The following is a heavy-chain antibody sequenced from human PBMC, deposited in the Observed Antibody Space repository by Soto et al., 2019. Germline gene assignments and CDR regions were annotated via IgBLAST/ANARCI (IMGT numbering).Heavy chain of an antibody. Sequence: QVQLVQSGAEVKKPGASVKVSCKASGYTFTSYDINWVRQATGQGLEWMGWMNPNSGNTGYAQKFQGRVTMTRNTSISTAYMELSSLTSEDTAVYYCARVAVAVYYYSMDVWGQGTTVTVSS. J-gene: IGHJ6*02. D-gene: IGHD6-19*01. CDR3: ARVAVAVYYYSMDV. CDR1: GYTFTSYD. V-gene: IGHV1-8*01. CDR2: MNPNSGNT.